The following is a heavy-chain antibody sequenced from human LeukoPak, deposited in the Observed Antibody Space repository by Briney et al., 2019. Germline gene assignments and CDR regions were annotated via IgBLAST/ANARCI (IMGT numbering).Heavy chain of an antibody. D-gene: IGHD1-14*01. CDR3: ARAELSHRGYHYGMDV. Sequence: SETLSLTCTVPGGSISSYYWSWIRQPPGKGLEWIGYIYYIGSTDYNPSLKSRVTISADTSKNQLSLKLSSVTAADTAVYYCARAELSHRGYHYGMDVRGQGATVTVS. CDR1: GGSISSYY. CDR2: IYYIGST. J-gene: IGHJ6*02. V-gene: IGHV4-59*12.